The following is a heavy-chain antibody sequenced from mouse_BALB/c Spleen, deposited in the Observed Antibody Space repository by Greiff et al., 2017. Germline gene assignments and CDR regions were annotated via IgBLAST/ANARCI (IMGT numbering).Heavy chain of an antibody. D-gene: IGHD4-1*02. Sequence: EVKLMESGGGLVKPGGSLKLSCAASGFTFSDYYMYWVRQTPEKRLEWVATISDGGSYTYYPDSVKGRFTISRDNAKNNLYLQMSSLKSEDTAMYYCSRVATGRGMDYWGQGTSVTVSS. CDR2: ISDGGSYT. J-gene: IGHJ4*01. CDR3: SRVATGRGMDY. V-gene: IGHV5-4*02. CDR1: GFTFSDYY.